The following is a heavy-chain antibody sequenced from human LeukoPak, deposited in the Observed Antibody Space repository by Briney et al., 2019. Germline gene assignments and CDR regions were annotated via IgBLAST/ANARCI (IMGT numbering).Heavy chain of an antibody. CDR1: GFTFSSYA. CDR2: LSGNGGNQ. J-gene: IGHJ4*02. CDR3: ARDPNGSGPDFDC. Sequence: PGGSLRLSCAASGFTFSSYAMNWVRQAPGKGLEWVSGLSGNGGNQYYADSVKGRFTISRDNSKNTLFLQMNSLRAEDTAIYYCARDPNGSGPDFDCWGQVTLVTVSS. V-gene: IGHV3-23*01. D-gene: IGHD3-10*01.